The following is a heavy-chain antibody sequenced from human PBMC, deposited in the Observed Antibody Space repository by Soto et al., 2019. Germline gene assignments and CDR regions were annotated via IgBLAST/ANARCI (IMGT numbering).Heavy chain of an antibody. CDR2: IIPIFGTA. CDR1: GGTFSSHT. CDR3: ASPYLHSGGNWIVSSVGPGFDY. V-gene: IGHV1-69*13. Sequence: SSFYVSCKTSGGTFSSHTISRVRQAPGQGLQWMGGIIPIFGTANYAQKFRGRVTITADESTSTAYMELSSLRSEDTAVYYCASPYLHSGGNWIVSSVGPGFDYWGQGILPT. D-gene: IGHD2-15*01. J-gene: IGHJ4*02.